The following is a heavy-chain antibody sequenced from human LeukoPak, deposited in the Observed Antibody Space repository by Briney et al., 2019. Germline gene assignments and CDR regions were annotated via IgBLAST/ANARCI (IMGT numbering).Heavy chain of an antibody. V-gene: IGHV3-30*18. Sequence: GRSLRLSCAASGFTFCSYGMHWVRQAPGKGLEWVAVISYDGSNKYYADSVKGRFTISRDNSKNTLYLQMNSLRAEDTAVYYCAKAYYYGSGSYFDYWGQGTLVTVSS. CDR1: GFTFCSYG. J-gene: IGHJ4*02. D-gene: IGHD3-10*01. CDR2: ISYDGSNK. CDR3: AKAYYYGSGSYFDY.